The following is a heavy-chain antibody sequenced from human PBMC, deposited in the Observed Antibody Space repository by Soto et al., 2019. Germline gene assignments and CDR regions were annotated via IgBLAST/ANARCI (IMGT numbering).Heavy chain of an antibody. V-gene: IGHV4-30-4*01. Sequence: SETLSLTCSVSGDSINTDYYWSLIRQPPGKGLEWLCHIYYTGGTFDSASLKSRLSLAVETYKNQFSLMLRSVTAADTAVYYCARDTAAKYYDGRTYYPRFDPWGQGTLVTVSS. CDR3: ARDTAAKYYDGRTYYPRFDP. CDR2: IYYTGGT. CDR1: GDSINTDYY. D-gene: IGHD3-22*01. J-gene: IGHJ5*02.